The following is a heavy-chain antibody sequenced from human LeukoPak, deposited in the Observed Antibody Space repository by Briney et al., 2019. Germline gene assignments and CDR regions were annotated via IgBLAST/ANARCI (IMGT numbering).Heavy chain of an antibody. J-gene: IGHJ4*02. Sequence: SETLSLTCAVYGESFTTFYWGWIRQTPGKGLEWIGEINHTGSTSYNPSLKSRVTISVDTSKNQFSLKLSSVTAADTAVYYCARGKFRRYCSGGSCSGRYFDYWGQGTLVTVSS. V-gene: IGHV4-34*01. D-gene: IGHD2-15*01. CDR1: GESFTTFY. CDR2: INHTGST. CDR3: ARGKFRRYCSGGSCSGRYFDY.